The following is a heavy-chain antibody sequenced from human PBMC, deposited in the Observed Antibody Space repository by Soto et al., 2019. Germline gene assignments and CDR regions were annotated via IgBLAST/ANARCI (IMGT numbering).Heavy chain of an antibody. J-gene: IGHJ6*02. CDR3: EGVSSFRGMDV. V-gene: IGHV6-1*01. CDR1: GDSVSSSSAA. D-gene: IGHD3-16*01. CDR2: TYYRSTWTI. Sequence: SQTLSLTCAISGDSVSSSSAAWNWLRQSPSRGLEWLGRTYYRSTWTIDYAGSVKSRITINPDTFENQFSLQLYSVTPEDTAVYYCEGVSSFRGMDVWGQGTPVNVS.